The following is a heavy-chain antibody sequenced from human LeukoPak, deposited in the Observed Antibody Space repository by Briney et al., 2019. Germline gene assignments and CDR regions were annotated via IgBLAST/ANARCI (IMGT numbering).Heavy chain of an antibody. D-gene: IGHD3-10*01. CDR1: GGSISSYY. V-gene: IGHV4-59*08. Sequence: SETLSLTCTVSGGSISSYYWSWIRQPPGKGLEWIGYIYYSGNTNYNPSLKSRVTISVDTSKNQFSLKLSSVTAADTAVYYCARLRFTDYYYYGMDVWGQGTTVTVSS. CDR3: ARLRFTDYYYYGMDV. CDR2: IYYSGNT. J-gene: IGHJ6*02.